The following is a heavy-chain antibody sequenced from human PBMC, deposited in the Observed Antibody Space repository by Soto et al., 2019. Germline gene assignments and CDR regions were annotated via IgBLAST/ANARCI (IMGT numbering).Heavy chain of an antibody. Sequence: SVKVSCKASGGTFSSCAISWVRQAPGQGLEWMGGIIPILGTANYAQKFQGRVTITADESTSTAYMELSSLRSEDTAVYYCAKGDYCSGGSCKLYYYYGMDVWGQGTTVTVSS. D-gene: IGHD2-15*01. CDR2: IIPILGTA. J-gene: IGHJ6*02. CDR3: AKGDYCSGGSCKLYYYYGMDV. V-gene: IGHV1-69*13. CDR1: GGTFSSCA.